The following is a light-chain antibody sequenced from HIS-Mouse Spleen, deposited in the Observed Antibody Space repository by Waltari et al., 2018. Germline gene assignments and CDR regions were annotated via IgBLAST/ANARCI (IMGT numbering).Light chain of an antibody. Sequence: SYELTQPPSVSVSPGQTARITCSGDALPKKYAYWYQQKQGQAPVMVNYEDSKRPSGIPERFSGSSSGTMATLTISGAQVEDEADYYCYSTDSSGNHRVFGGGTKLTVL. V-gene: IGLV3-10*01. J-gene: IGLJ2*01. CDR3: YSTDSSGNHRV. CDR1: ALPKKY. CDR2: EDS.